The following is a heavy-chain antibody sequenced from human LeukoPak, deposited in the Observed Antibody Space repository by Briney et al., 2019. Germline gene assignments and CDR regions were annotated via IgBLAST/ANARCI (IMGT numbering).Heavy chain of an antibody. J-gene: IGHJ6*03. D-gene: IGHD3-10*01. V-gene: IGHV3-15*01. Sequence: GGSLRLSCAASGFTFSSYPMNWVRQAPGKGLEWVGRIKSKTDGGTTDYAAPVKGRFTISRDDSKNTLYLQMNSLKTEDTAVYYCTTDDIDMVRGVMGYYYYMDVWGKGTTVTISS. CDR1: GFTFSSYP. CDR3: TTDDIDMVRGVMGYYYYMDV. CDR2: IKSKTDGGTT.